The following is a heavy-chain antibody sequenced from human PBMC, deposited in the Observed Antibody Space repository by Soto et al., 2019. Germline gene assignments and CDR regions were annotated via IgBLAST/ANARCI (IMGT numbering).Heavy chain of an antibody. CDR2: IYYSGST. CDR1: GGSISSYY. CDR3: AKSSDYSNYLLGY. D-gene: IGHD4-4*01. V-gene: IGHV4-59*01. J-gene: IGHJ4*02. Sequence: LEILSLTCTVSGGSISSYYLSWIRQPPGKGLEWIGYIYYSGSTNYNPSLKSRVTISVDTSKNQFSLKLSSVTAADMAVYYCAKSSDYSNYLLGYWGQGTLVTVSS.